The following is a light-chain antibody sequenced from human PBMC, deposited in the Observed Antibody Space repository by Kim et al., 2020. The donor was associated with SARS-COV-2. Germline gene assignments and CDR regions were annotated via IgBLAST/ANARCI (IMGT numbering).Light chain of an antibody. CDR3: QQYNNWLTWT. Sequence: CPGERATLSCRASQSVSSNLAWYQQKPGQAPRLLIYGASTRATGIPARFSGSGSGTEFTLTISSLQSEDFAVYYCQQYNNWLTWTFGQGTKVDIK. CDR1: QSVSSN. V-gene: IGKV3-15*01. J-gene: IGKJ1*01. CDR2: GAS.